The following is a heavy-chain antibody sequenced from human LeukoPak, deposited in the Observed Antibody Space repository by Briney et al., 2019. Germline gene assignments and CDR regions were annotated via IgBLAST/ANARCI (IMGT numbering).Heavy chain of an antibody. CDR1: GFTFSDYY. J-gene: IGHJ4*02. V-gene: IGHV3-11*01. CDR2: IRSSDTTI. Sequence: GGSLRPSCAASGFTFSDYYMSWIRQAPGKGLEWVSYIRSSDTTISYADSVKGRFTISRDNADNSLYLQMNDLRADDTAVYYCARTRGDWFLDSWGQGTLVTVSS. D-gene: IGHD3-9*01. CDR3: ARTRGDWFLDS.